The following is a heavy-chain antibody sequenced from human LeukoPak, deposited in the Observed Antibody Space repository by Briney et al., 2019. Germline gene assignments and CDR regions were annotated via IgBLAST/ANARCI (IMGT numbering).Heavy chain of an antibody. CDR2: IHYSGNT. J-gene: IGHJ4*02. Sequence: SETLSLTCTVSNGSISGHFWTWVRQPPGKGLEWIGYIHYSGNTNYNPSLKSRVTMSLDTSKNQFSLKLTSVTAADTAIFYCARLRPLLDQLLYFAFDSWGQGTLVPVSS. CDR1: NGSISGHF. D-gene: IGHD2-2*02. V-gene: IGHV4-59*11. CDR3: ARLRPLLDQLLYFAFDS.